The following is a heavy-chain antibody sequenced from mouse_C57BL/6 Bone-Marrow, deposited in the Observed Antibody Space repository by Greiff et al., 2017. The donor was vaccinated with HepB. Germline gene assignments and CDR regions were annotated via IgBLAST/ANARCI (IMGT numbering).Heavy chain of an antibody. CDR2: SRNKANDYTT. CDR1: RFTFSDFY. CDR3: ARDDGYWYFDV. Sequence: EVMLVESGGGLVQSGRSLRLSCATSRFTFSDFYMEWVRQAPGKGLEWIAASRNKANDYTTEYSASVKGRFIVSRDTSQSILYLQMNALRAEDTAIYYCARDDGYWYFDVWGTGTTVTVSS. J-gene: IGHJ1*03. D-gene: IGHD1-1*02. V-gene: IGHV7-1*01.